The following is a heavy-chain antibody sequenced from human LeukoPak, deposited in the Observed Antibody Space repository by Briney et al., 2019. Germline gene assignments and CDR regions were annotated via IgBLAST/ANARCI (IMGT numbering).Heavy chain of an antibody. CDR3: ASYGGSGRNGNAFDI. CDR1: GGSISTYY. V-gene: IGHV4-59*08. CDR2: IYYSGST. J-gene: IGHJ3*02. Sequence: PSETLSLTCSVSGGSISTYYWSWIRQPPGKGLEWIGYIYYSGSTNYNPSLKSRVTISVDTSKNQFSLKLSSVTAADTAVYYCASYGGSGRNGNAFDIWGQGTMVTVSS. D-gene: IGHD3-10*01.